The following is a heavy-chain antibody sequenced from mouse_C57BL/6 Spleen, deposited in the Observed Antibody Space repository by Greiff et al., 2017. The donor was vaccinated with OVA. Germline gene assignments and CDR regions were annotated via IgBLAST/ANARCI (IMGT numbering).Heavy chain of an antibody. J-gene: IGHJ1*03. V-gene: IGHV1-69*01. CDR3: ARGVVLRQYWYFDV. D-gene: IGHD1-2*01. Sequence: QVQLQQPGAELVMPGASVKLSCKASGYTFTSYWMHWVKQRPGQGLEWIGEIDPSDSYTNYNQKFKGKSTLTVDKSSSTAYMQLSSLTSEDSAVYYCARGVVLRQYWYFDVWGTGTTVTVSP. CDR1: GYTFTSYW. CDR2: IDPSDSYT.